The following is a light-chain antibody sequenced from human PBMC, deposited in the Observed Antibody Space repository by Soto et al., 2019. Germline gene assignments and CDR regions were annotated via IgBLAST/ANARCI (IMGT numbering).Light chain of an antibody. CDR2: GAS. Sequence: TQSPSSLSASLGDRFTITSRASQTISSYLAWYQQKPGQAPRLLIYGASNRATGIPARFSGSGSGTDFTLTISRLEPEDFAVYYCQQYGSSGTFGQGTKVDIK. CDR3: QQYGSSGT. CDR1: QTISSY. V-gene: IGKV3-20*01. J-gene: IGKJ1*01.